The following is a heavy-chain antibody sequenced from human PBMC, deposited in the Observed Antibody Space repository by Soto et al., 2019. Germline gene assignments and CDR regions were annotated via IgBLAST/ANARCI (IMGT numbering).Heavy chain of an antibody. CDR2: IYYSGST. J-gene: IGHJ4*02. D-gene: IGHD2-8*02. Sequence: TSETLSLTCTVSGGSSSSYYWSWIRQPPGKGLEWIAYIYYSGSTKYNPSLKSRVTISLDTSKNQFSLKLNSVTAADTAVYYCAREGSTGGFDYWGQGNMVTVSS. CDR3: AREGSTGGFDY. CDR1: GGSSSSYY. V-gene: IGHV4-59*01.